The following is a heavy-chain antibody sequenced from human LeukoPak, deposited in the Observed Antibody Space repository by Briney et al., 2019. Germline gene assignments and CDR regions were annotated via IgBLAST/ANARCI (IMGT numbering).Heavy chain of an antibody. CDR2: ISGSGGST. V-gene: IGHV3-23*01. J-gene: IGHJ4*02. Sequence: PGGSLRLSCAASGFTFGSYAMTWVRQAPGKGLEWVSGISGSGGSTYFADSVKGRFTISRDNSKNTLYVQMNSLRAEDTAVYFCAKDLSPADYYDSSGYYVRGDFDYWGQGTLVTVSS. CDR3: AKDLSPADYYDSSGYYVRGDFDY. CDR1: GFTFGSYA. D-gene: IGHD3-22*01.